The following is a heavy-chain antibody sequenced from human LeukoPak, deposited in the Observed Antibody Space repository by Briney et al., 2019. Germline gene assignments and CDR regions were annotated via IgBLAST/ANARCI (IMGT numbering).Heavy chain of an antibody. V-gene: IGHV1-24*01. CDR1: GYTLTELS. CDR2: FDPEDGET. CDR3: ATAPRIKGAFDI. D-gene: IGHD3-10*01. J-gene: IGHJ3*02. Sequence: ASVKVSCKVSGYTLTELSMHWVRQAPGKGLEWMGGFDPEDGETIYAQKFQGRVTMTEDTSTDTAYMGLSSLRSEDTAVYYCATAPRIKGAFDIWGQGTMVTVSS.